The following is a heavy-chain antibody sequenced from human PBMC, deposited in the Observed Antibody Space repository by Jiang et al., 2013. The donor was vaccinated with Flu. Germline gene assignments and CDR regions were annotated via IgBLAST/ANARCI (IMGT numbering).Heavy chain of an antibody. D-gene: IGHD3-10*01. Sequence: LLKPSETLSLTCAVYGGSFSGYYWSWIRQPPGKGLEWIGEISHVGRTNYSPSLKSRVTISVGTSKSQLSLNLSSVTAADTAVYYCARFGITMIRGPNYYYGMDVWGQGTTVTVSS. CDR1: GGSFSGYY. CDR2: ISHVGRT. V-gene: IGHV4-34*01. CDR3: ARFGITMIRGPNYYYGMDV. J-gene: IGHJ6*02.